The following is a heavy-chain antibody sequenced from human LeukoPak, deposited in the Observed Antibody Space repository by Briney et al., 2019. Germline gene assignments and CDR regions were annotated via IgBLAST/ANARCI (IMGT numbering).Heavy chain of an antibody. CDR3: ARCLLTGTTRAFDI. CDR2: ISSSSSTI. Sequence: GGSLRLSCAASGFTFSSYSMNWVRQAPGKGLEWVSYISSSSSTIYYADSVKGRFTISRDNAKNSLYLQMNSQRAEDTAVYYCARCLLTGTTRAFDIWGQGTMVTVSS. J-gene: IGHJ3*02. V-gene: IGHV3-48*01. CDR1: GFTFSSYS. D-gene: IGHD1-7*01.